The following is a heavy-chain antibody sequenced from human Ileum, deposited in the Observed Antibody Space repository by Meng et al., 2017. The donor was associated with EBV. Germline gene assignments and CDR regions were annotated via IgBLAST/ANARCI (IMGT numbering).Heavy chain of an antibody. CDR2: TSHSGST. CDR3: ASSDYYRSDY. Sequence: QVQLQESGPGLVKPSETLSLTCAVCGGSSSRSDWWSWVRQPPGKGLEWIGETSHSGSTNYSPSLKSRVTISLDKSKNQLSLKLNSVTAADTAVYYCASSDYYRSDYWGQGTLVTVSS. J-gene: IGHJ4*02. V-gene: IGHV4-4*02. CDR1: GGSSSRSDW. D-gene: IGHD3-22*01.